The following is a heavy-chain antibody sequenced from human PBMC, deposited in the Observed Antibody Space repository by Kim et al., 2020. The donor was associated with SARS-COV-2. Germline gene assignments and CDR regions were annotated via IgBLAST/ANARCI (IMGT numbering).Heavy chain of an antibody. CDR3: AKVGYCSSTSCYVGFDY. D-gene: IGHD2-2*01. CDR2: ISGSGGST. Sequence: GGSLRLSCAASGFTFSIYAMSWVRQAPGKGLEWVSAISGSGGSTYYADSVKGRFTISRDNSKNTLYLQMNSLRAEDTAVYYCAKVGYCSSTSCYVGFDYWGQGTLVTVSS. V-gene: IGHV3-23*01. CDR1: GFTFSIYA. J-gene: IGHJ4*02.